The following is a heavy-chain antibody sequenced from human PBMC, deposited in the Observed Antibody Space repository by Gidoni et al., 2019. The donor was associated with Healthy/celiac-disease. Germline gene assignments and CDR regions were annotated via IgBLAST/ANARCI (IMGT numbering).Heavy chain of an antibody. D-gene: IGHD6-19*01. CDR3: ARGVRQWLGDDAFDI. CDR1: GSSFTSYW. Sequence: EVQLVQSGAEVKKPGESRKISCKGSGSSFTSYWIGWVRQMPGKGLEWMGIIYPGDSDTRYSPSFQGQVTISADKSISTAYLQWSSLKASDTAMYYCARGVRQWLGDDAFDIWGQGTMVTVSS. V-gene: IGHV5-51*01. CDR2: IYPGDSDT. J-gene: IGHJ3*02.